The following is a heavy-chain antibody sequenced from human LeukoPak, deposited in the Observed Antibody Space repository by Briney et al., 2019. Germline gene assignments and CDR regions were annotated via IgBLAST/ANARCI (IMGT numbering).Heavy chain of an antibody. J-gene: IGHJ4*02. CDR1: GFPFGRYA. CDR2: ISYDGINK. V-gene: IGHV3-30-3*01. Sequence: GGSLRLSCAASGFPFGRYAIHWVRQAPGKGLEWVAVISYDGINKYYGDSVQGRFRISRDNSKNTLSLQMNGLRAHDTAVYYCARDSGGLTTLDIFDYWGQGTLVTVSS. CDR3: ARDSGGLTTLDIFDY. D-gene: IGHD2-15*01.